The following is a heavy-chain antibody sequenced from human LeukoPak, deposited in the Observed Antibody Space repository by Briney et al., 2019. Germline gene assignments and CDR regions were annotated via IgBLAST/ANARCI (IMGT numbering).Heavy chain of an antibody. Sequence: SETLSLTCTVTGGSISSSSYYWSWIRQPPGKGLEWIGEINHSGSTNYNPSLKSRVTISVDTSKNQFSLKLSSVTAADTAVYYCARRSSSWYRGFDYWGQGTLVTVSS. CDR3: ARRSSSWYRGFDY. J-gene: IGHJ4*02. V-gene: IGHV4-39*07. D-gene: IGHD6-13*01. CDR2: INHSGST. CDR1: GGSISSSSYY.